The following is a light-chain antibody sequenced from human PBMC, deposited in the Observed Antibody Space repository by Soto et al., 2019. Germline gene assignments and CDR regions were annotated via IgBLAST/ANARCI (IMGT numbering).Light chain of an antibody. CDR2: GAS. CDR1: QSVSRN. J-gene: IGKJ1*01. V-gene: IGKV3-15*01. CDR3: QQYNDWPQT. Sequence: EVVLTQSPATLSVSPGDRATLSCRASQSVSRNLAWYQQKPGQAPRLLIYGASTRATGVPARFSGSGSATEFTLSISSLQSEDVAVYYCQQYNDWPQTFGQGTKVEIK.